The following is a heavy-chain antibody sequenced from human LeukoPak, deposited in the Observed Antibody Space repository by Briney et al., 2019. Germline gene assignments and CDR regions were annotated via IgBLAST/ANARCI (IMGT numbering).Heavy chain of an antibody. CDR3: ARDQNSGYDFLPYWYFDL. CDR2: IYTSGST. D-gene: IGHD5-12*01. J-gene: IGHJ2*01. V-gene: IGHV4-61*02. Sequence: PSETLSLTCTVSGGSISSGSYYWSWIRQPAGKGLEWIGRIYTSGSTNYNPSLKSRVTISVDTSKNQFSLKLSSVTAADTAVYYCARDQNSGYDFLPYWYFDLWGRGTLVTVSS. CDR1: GGSISSGSYY.